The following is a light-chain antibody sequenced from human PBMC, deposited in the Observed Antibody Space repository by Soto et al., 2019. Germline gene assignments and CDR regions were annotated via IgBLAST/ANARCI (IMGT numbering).Light chain of an antibody. Sequence: EIVLTQSPGTLSLSPGERATLSCRASQSVSSIYLAWYQQKPGQAPWLLIYRASSRATGIPDRFSGSGSGTDFTLTISRLEPEDFAVYYCQQYGGSPPYTFGQGTKLEIK. J-gene: IGKJ2*01. CDR3: QQYGGSPPYT. CDR1: QSVSSIY. V-gene: IGKV3-20*01. CDR2: RAS.